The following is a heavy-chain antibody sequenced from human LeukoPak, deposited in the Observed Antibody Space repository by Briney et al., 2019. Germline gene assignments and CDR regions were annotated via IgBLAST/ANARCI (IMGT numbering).Heavy chain of an antibody. CDR1: GFTFSSYA. V-gene: IGHV3-23*01. CDR2: ISGSGGST. J-gene: IGHJ4*02. D-gene: IGHD3-9*01. Sequence: GGSLRLSCAASGFTFSSYAMSWVRQAPGKGLEWVSAISGSGGSTYYADSVKGRFTISRDNSKNTLYLQMNSLRAEDTAVYYCAKAYDILTGYYDYFDYWGQGTLVTVSS. CDR3: AKAYDILTGYYDYFDY.